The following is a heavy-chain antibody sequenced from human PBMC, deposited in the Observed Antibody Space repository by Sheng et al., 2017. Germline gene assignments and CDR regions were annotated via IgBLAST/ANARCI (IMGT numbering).Heavy chain of an antibody. J-gene: IGHJ3*02. V-gene: IGHV1-69*13. CDR1: GGTFSDYA. CDR2: VIPIFRTA. Sequence: QVQLEQSGAAVKKPGSSVRVSCKASGGTFSDYAISWVRQAPGHGLEWMGGVIPIFRTAKYAQNFQGRVTITADASTSTAYLDLSSLSSDDTAVYYCARKPHQGALDIWGQGTVVTVSS. CDR3: ARKPHQGALDI.